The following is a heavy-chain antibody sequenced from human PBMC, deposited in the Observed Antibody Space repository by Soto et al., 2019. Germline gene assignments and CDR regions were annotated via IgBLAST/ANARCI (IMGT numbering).Heavy chain of an antibody. CDR3: AKGGYSGYDFDY. CDR1: GFTFSSYG. J-gene: IGHJ4*02. D-gene: IGHD5-12*01. V-gene: IGHV3-30*18. CDR2: ISYDGSNK. Sequence: LRLSCAASGFTFSSYGMHWVRQAPGKGLEWVAVISYDGSNKYYADSVKGRFTISRDNSKNTLYLQMNSLRAEDTAVYYCAKGGYSGYDFDYWGQGTLVTVSS.